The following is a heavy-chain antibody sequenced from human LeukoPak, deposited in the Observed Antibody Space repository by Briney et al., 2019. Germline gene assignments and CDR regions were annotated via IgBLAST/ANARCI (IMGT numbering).Heavy chain of an antibody. CDR2: IYSGGST. Sequence: GGSLRLSCAASGFAFNSCAMTWVRQSPGKGLEWVSVIYSGGSTYYADSVKGRFTISRDNSKNTLYLQMNSLRAEDTAVYYCARVEGAAAGYGMDVWGQGTTVTVSS. D-gene: IGHD6-13*01. J-gene: IGHJ6*02. CDR1: GFAFNSCA. CDR3: ARVEGAAAGYGMDV. V-gene: IGHV3-53*01.